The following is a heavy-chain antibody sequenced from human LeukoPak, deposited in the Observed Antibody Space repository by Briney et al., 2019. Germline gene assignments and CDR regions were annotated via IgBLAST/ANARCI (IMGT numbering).Heavy chain of an antibody. CDR1: GFTLSTYA. Sequence: GGSLRLSCSASGFTLSTYAMHWVRQAPGKGLVWVSRVNSDGSTTNYADSVKGRFTISRDNAENTLYMRMNSLRPEDTAVYYCARGYYSSSRFDSWGQGTLVTVSS. V-gene: IGHV3-74*01. CDR2: VNSDGSTT. J-gene: IGHJ4*02. D-gene: IGHD6-13*01. CDR3: ARGYYSSSRFDS.